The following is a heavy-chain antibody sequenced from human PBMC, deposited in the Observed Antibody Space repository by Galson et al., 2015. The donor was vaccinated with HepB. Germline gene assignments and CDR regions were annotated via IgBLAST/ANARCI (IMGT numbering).Heavy chain of an antibody. J-gene: IGHJ4*02. CDR2: IYYSGST. CDR3: ARRGRMTTAKGAFDY. Sequence: TLSLTCTVSGGSISSSSYYWGWIRQPPGKGLEWIGSIYYSGSTYYNPSLKSRVTISVDTSKNQFSLKLSSVTAADTAVYYCARRGRMTTAKGAFDYWGQGTLVTVSS. CDR1: GGSISSSSYY. D-gene: IGHD4-11*01. V-gene: IGHV4-39*07.